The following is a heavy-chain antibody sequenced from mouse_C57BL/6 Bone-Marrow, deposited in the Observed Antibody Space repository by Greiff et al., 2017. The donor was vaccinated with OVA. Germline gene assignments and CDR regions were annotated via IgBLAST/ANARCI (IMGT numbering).Heavy chain of an antibody. CDR1: GYAFTDYN. J-gene: IGHJ3*01. D-gene: IGHD2-4*01. CDR3: ARGGYYDYDEESWFSY. V-gene: IGHV1-18*01. Sequence: VQLKESGPELAKPGASVKIPCKASGYAFTDYNMDWVKQSHGKSLEWIGDINSNNGGTIYNQKFKGKATLTVDKSSSTAYMELRSLTSEDTAVYYCARGGYYDYDEESWFSYWGQGTLVTVSA. CDR2: INSNNGGT.